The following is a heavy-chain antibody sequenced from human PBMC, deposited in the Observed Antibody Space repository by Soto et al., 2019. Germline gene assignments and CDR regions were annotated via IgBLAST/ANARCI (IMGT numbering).Heavy chain of an antibody. D-gene: IGHD3-10*01. CDR3: AKLITMVRGVIMDAFDI. Sequence: PGGSLRLSCAASGFTFRNYNMNWVRQAPGKGLEWVAVISYDGSNKYYADSVKGRFTISRDNSKNTLYLQMNSLRAEDTAVYYCAKLITMVRGVIMDAFDIWGQGTMVTVSS. V-gene: IGHV3-30*18. J-gene: IGHJ3*02. CDR1: GFTFRNYN. CDR2: ISYDGSNK.